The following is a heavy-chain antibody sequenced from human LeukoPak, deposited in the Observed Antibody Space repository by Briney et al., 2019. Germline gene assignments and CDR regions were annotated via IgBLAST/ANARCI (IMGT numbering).Heavy chain of an antibody. J-gene: IGHJ6*02. D-gene: IGHD3-10*01. Sequence: GGSLRLSCAASGFTFSSYAMHWVRQAPGKGLEWVAVISYDGSNKYYADSVKGRSTISRDNSKNTLYLQMNSLRAEDTAVYYCARDSRATLVITIGGMDVWGQGTTVTVSS. V-gene: IGHV3-30-3*01. CDR2: ISYDGSNK. CDR1: GFTFSSYA. CDR3: ARDSRATLVITIGGMDV.